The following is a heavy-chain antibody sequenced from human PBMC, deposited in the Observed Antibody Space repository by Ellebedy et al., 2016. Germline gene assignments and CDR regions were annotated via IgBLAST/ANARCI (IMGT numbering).Heavy chain of an antibody. Sequence: ASVKVSXXASGYTFTGYYMHWVRQAPGQGLEWMGWINPNSGGTNYAQKFQGRVTMTRDTSISTAYMELSSLRSEDTAVYYCARERAKGNFDLWGRGTLVTVSS. CDR2: INPNSGGT. V-gene: IGHV1-2*02. CDR1: GYTFTGYY. J-gene: IGHJ2*01. D-gene: IGHD3-10*01. CDR3: ARERAKGNFDL.